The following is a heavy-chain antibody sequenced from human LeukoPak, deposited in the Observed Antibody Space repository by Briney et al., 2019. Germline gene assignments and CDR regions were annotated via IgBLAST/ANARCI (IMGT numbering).Heavy chain of an antibody. J-gene: IGHJ4*02. CDR2: IIPIFGTA. D-gene: IGHD6-13*01. Sequence: SVKVSCKASGGTFSSYAISWVRQAPGQGLEWMGGIIPIFGTANYAQKFQGRVTITADKSTSTAYMELNSLRAEDTAVYYCAKDRPYSSSWYGAGDYWGQGTLVTVSS. V-gene: IGHV1-69*06. CDR3: AKDRPYSSSWYGAGDY. CDR1: GGTFSSYA.